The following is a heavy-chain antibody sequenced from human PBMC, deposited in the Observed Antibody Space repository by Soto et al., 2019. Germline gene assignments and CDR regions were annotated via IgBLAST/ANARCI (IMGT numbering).Heavy chain of an antibody. Sequence: EVQLVESGGGLVQPGGSLRLSCAASGFTFSDHHIDWVRQAPGKGLEWVGRSRNKARGYTTEYAPSVKGRFTISRAASRSSVFLEMYSLKIDDTAMYYCVRDDSRGDSSAFDLWGQGTMVTVSS. D-gene: IGHD3-10*01. V-gene: IGHV3-72*01. CDR1: GFTFSDHH. CDR2: SRNKARGYTT. J-gene: IGHJ3*01. CDR3: VRDDSRGDSSAFDL.